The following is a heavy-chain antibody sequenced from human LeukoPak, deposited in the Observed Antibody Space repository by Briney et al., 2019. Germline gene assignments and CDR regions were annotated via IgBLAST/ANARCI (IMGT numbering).Heavy chain of an antibody. D-gene: IGHD2-21*01. CDR2: IYPGDSDT. Sequence: GESLKISCKGSGYSFATYWIGWVRQMPGKGLEWMGIIYPGDSDTRYSPSFQGQVTISADKSISTAFLQWSSLKASATAMYYCARRGYGGVDCYSDYWARGTLVTVPS. CDR1: GYSFATYW. V-gene: IGHV5-51*01. CDR3: ARRGYGGVDCYSDY. J-gene: IGHJ4*02.